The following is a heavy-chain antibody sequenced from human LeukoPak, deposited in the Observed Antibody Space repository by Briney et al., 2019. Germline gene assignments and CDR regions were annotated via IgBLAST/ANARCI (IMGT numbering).Heavy chain of an antibody. CDR1: GGTFSSYA. CDR2: IIPILGIA. CDR3: AVAYYYGSGSPGAYYYGMDV. V-gene: IGHV1-69*04. D-gene: IGHD3-10*01. Sequence: ASVKVSCKASGGTFSSYAINWVRQAPGQGLEWMGRIIPILGIANYAQKFQGRVTITADKSTSTAYMELSSLRSEDTAVYYCAVAYYYGSGSPGAYYYGMDVWGQGTTVTVSS. J-gene: IGHJ6*02.